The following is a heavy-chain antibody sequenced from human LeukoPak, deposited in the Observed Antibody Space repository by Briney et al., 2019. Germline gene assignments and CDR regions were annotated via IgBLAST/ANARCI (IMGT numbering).Heavy chain of an antibody. CDR1: GYTFTSYD. V-gene: IGHV1-8*01. J-gene: IGHJ4*02. CDR2: MNPNSGNT. D-gene: IGHD3-9*01. Sequence: ASVKVSCKASGYTFTSYDINRVRQATGQGLEWMGWMNPNSGNTGYAQKFQGRVTMTRNTSIGTAYMELSSLRSEDTAVYYCARTYDILTGYHDYWGQGTLVTVSS. CDR3: ARTYDILTGYHDY.